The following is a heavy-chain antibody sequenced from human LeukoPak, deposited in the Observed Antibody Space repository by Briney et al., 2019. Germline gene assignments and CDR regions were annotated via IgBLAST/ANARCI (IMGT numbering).Heavy chain of an antibody. Sequence: PGGSLRLSCAASGFTFSSYAMHWVRQAPGKGLEYVSAISSNGGSTYYANSVKGRFTISRDNSKNTLYLQMGSLRAEDMAVYYCARENYYDSSSYGMDVWGQGTTVTVSS. CDR1: GFTFSSYA. D-gene: IGHD3-22*01. CDR3: ARENYYDSSSYGMDV. J-gene: IGHJ6*02. V-gene: IGHV3-64*01. CDR2: ISSNGGST.